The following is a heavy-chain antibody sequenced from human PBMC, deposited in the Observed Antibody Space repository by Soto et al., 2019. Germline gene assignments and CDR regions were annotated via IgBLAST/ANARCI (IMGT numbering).Heavy chain of an antibody. CDR2: INHSGST. V-gene: IGHV4-34*01. Sequence: SATLSLTCAWYGGSFSGYYWSWILQPPEKGLEWIGEINHSGSTNYNPSLKSRVTISLDTSKNQFSLKLTSVTAADTAVYYCARRVYYYDSRGDANDIWRPGKMVTV. J-gene: IGHJ3*02. D-gene: IGHD3-22*01. CDR1: GGSFSGYY. CDR3: ARRVYYYDSRGDANDI.